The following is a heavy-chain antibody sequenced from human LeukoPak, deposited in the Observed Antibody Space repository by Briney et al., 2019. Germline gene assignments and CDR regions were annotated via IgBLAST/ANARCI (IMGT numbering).Heavy chain of an antibody. Sequence: GGSLRLSCTASGFTFSNFAMSWVRQAPGKGLEWVSVIYSGGSTYHADSVKGRFTISRDNSKNTLYLQMNSLRAEDTAVYYCARDPRSGITGTSAGMDVWGQGTTVTVSS. V-gene: IGHV3-53*01. D-gene: IGHD1-7*01. CDR2: IYSGGST. CDR1: GFTFSNFA. CDR3: ARDPRSGITGTSAGMDV. J-gene: IGHJ6*02.